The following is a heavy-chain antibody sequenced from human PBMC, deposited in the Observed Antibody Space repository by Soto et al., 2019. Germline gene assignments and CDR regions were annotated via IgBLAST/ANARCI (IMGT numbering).Heavy chain of an antibody. CDR1: GFTFSSYG. D-gene: IGHD2-2*02. Sequence: QVQLVESGGGVVQPGRSLRLSCAASGFTFSSYGMHWVRQAPGKGLEWVAGITYDGSNKYYADSVKGRFTISRDNSKNTLYLQMNSLRAEDTAVYYCAKDPNYCSSTSCYKGGWYYYYGMDVWGQGTTVTVSS. CDR2: ITYDGSNK. J-gene: IGHJ6*02. CDR3: AKDPNYCSSTSCYKGGWYYYYGMDV. V-gene: IGHV3-30*18.